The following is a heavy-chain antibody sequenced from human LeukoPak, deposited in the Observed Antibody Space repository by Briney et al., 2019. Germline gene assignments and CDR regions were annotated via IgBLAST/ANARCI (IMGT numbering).Heavy chain of an antibody. Sequence: GESLKIFCKGSGYSFTSYWIGWVRQMPGKGLEWMGIIYPGDSDTRYSPSFQGQVTISADKSISTAYLLWSSLKASDTAIYYCARLLGYCSGGNCYLDYWGQGTLVTVSS. D-gene: IGHD2-15*01. CDR2: IYPGDSDT. J-gene: IGHJ4*02. V-gene: IGHV5-51*01. CDR1: GYSFTSYW. CDR3: ARLLGYCSGGNCYLDY.